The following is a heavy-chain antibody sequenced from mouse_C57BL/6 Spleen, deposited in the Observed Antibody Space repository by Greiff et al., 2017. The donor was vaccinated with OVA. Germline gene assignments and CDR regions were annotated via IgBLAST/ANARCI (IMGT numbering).Heavy chain of an antibody. CDR3: ARRPSNSDY. V-gene: IGHV1-50*01. CDR1: GYTFTSYW. Sequence: QVQLQQPGAELVKPGASVKLSCKASGYTFTSYWMQWVKQRPGQGLEWIGEIDPSDSYTNYNQKFKGKATLTVDTSSSTAYMQLSSLTSEDSAVYYCARRPSNSDYWGQGTTLTVSS. J-gene: IGHJ2*01. D-gene: IGHD2-10*02. CDR2: IDPSDSYT.